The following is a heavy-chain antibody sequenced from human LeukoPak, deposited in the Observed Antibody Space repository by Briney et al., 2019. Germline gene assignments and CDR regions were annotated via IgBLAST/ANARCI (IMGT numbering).Heavy chain of an antibody. CDR1: GGSIDDYY. CDR3: ARHNLVTAALIGY. D-gene: IGHD2-2*01. CDR2: IYYSGST. V-gene: IGHV4-59*08. Sequence: PSETLSLTCTVSGGSIDDYYWNWIRQPPGKGPEWIGYIYYSGSTNYNPSLKSRVTISLDTSRNQFSLKLSSMSAADTAVYYCARHNLVTAALIGYWGQGTLVTVSS. J-gene: IGHJ4*02.